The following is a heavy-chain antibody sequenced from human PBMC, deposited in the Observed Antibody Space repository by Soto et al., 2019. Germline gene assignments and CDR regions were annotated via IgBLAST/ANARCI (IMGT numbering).Heavy chain of an antibody. J-gene: IGHJ6*02. CDR3: AGGCLSSGPCYYYGMDV. D-gene: IGHD3-10*01. V-gene: IGHV1-69*06. Sequence: SVKVSCKASGGTFSSYAISWVRQAPGQGLEWMGGIIPIFGTANYAQKFQGRVTITADKSTSTAYMELSSLRSEDTAVYYCAGGCLSSGPCYYYGMDVWGQGTTVTVSS. CDR1: GGTFSSYA. CDR2: IIPIFGTA.